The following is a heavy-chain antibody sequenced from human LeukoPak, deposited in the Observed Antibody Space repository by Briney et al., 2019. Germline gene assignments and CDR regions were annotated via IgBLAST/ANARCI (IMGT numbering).Heavy chain of an antibody. CDR1: GFTFSSYA. V-gene: IGHV3-23*01. D-gene: IGHD3-3*01. CDR2: ISGSGGST. J-gene: IGHJ4*02. CDR3: AKENESGYYDFWSGYSTYYFDY. Sequence: GGSLRLSCAASGFTFSSYAMSWVRQAPGKGLEWVSAISGSGGSTYYADSVKGRFTISRDNSKNTLYLQMNSLRAEDTAVYYCAKENESGYYDFWSGYSTYYFDYWGQGTLVTVSS.